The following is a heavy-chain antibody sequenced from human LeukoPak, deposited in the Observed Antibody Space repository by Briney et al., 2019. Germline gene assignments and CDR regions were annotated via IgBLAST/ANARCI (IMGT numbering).Heavy chain of an antibody. CDR1: GGPFSGYF. J-gene: IGHJ4*02. CDR2: IYTSGST. D-gene: IGHD1-26*01. Sequence: SETLSLTCAVSGGPFSGYFWSWIRQSSGKGLEWIGRIYTSGSTNYNASLKSRVSMSVDTSKNQCSLKLSSVTAADTAVFYCARENSGSYRELDYWGQGTLVTVSS. CDR3: ARENSGSYRELDY. V-gene: IGHV4-4*07.